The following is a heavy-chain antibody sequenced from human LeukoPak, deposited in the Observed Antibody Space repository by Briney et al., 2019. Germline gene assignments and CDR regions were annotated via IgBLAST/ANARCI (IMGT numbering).Heavy chain of an antibody. Sequence: PSETLSLTCTVSGGSISSSSYYWGWIRQPPGKGLEWIGEINHSGSTNYNPSLKSRVTILVDTSKNQFSLKLSSVTAADTAVYYCARETRNYYDSSGYYVFDYWGQGTLVTVSS. V-gene: IGHV4-39*07. CDR3: ARETRNYYDSSGYYVFDY. CDR2: INHSGST. J-gene: IGHJ4*02. CDR1: GGSISSSSYY. D-gene: IGHD3-22*01.